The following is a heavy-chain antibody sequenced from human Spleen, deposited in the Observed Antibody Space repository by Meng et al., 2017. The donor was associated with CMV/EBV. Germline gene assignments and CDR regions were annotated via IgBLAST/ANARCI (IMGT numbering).Heavy chain of an antibody. CDR2: FIPLFGTA. CDR3: ATSPYCGGDCYNGGFDP. J-gene: IGHJ5*02. Sequence: GSFSSYALSWVRQAPGLGLEWVGGFIPLFGTANYAKKFQGRLTINTDESMTTAYMELRSLRYEDSAVYFCATSPYCGGDCYNGGFDPWGQGSLVTVSS. CDR1: GSFSSYA. V-gene: IGHV1-69*05. D-gene: IGHD2-21*01.